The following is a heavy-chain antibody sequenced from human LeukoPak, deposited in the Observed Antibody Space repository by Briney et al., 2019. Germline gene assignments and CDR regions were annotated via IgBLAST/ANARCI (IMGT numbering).Heavy chain of an antibody. D-gene: IGHD2-15*01. CDR3: ARVPCSGGSCYSHPNY. CDR1: GYTFTSYD. J-gene: IGHJ4*02. V-gene: IGHV1-18*01. Sequence: ASVKVSCKASGYTFTSYDINWVRQATGQGLEWMGWISAYNGNTNYAQKLQGRVTMTTDTSTSTAYMELRSLRSDDTAVYYCARVPCSGGSCYSHPNYWGQGTLVTVSS. CDR2: ISAYNGNT.